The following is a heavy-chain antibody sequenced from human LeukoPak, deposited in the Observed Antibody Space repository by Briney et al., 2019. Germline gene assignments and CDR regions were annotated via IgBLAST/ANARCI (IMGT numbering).Heavy chain of an antibody. J-gene: IGHJ5*01. Sequence: SETLSLTCAVSGGSISNITNSNWWSWVRQPPGKGLEWIGEIYHSGSTNYNPSLKSRVAISVDTSKKQFSLKLSSVTAADTAVYYCARQPFYYDSSPHYYKWFDSWGQGTLVTVSS. CDR2: IYHSGST. D-gene: IGHD3-22*01. CDR3: ARQPFYYDSSPHYYKWFDS. CDR1: GGSISNITNSNW. V-gene: IGHV4-4*02.